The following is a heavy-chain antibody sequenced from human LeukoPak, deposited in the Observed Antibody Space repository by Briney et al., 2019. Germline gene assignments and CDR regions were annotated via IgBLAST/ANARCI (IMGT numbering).Heavy chain of an antibody. J-gene: IGHJ3*02. CDR3: ARGRYSSGWYQSGDAFDI. Sequence: SETLSLTCAVYGGSFSGYYWSWIRQPPGKGLEWIGEINHSGSTNYSPSLKSRVTISVDTSKNQFPLKLSSVTAADTAVYYCARGRYSSGWYQSGDAFDIWGQGTMVTVSS. V-gene: IGHV4-34*01. CDR1: GGSFSGYY. CDR2: INHSGST. D-gene: IGHD6-19*01.